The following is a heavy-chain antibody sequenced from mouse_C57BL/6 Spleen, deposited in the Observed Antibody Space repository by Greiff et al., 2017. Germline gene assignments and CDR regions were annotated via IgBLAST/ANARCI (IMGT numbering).Heavy chain of an antibody. CDR3: ARSNTSVVCWYFDV. CDR1: GYTFTSYW. V-gene: IGHV1-64*01. Sequence: QVQLQQPGAELVKPGASVKLSCKASGYTFTSYWMHWVKQRPGQGLEWIGMINPNSGSTNYNQKFKSKATLTVDTSYSTAYMQLSSLTSEDTAVXYGARSNTSVVCWYFDVWGTGTTVTVSS. CDR2: INPNSGST. J-gene: IGHJ1*03. D-gene: IGHD1-1*01.